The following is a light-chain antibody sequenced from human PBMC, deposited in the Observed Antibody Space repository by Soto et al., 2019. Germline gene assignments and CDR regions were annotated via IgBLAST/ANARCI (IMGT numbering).Light chain of an antibody. CDR1: QGISSY. CDR2: AAS. V-gene: IGKV1-9*01. J-gene: IGKJ1*01. CDR3: QQLNSYPWT. Sequence: DLQLTQSPSFLSASVGDRVTITCRASQGISSYLAWYQQKPGKAPKLLIYAASTLQSGVPSRFSGSGSGTEFTLTISSLQPEDFAAYSCQQLNSYPWTFGQGTKVEVK.